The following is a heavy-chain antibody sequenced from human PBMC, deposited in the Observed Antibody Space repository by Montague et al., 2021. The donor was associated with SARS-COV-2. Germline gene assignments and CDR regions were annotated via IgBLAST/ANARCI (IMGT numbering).Heavy chain of an antibody. CDR3: ARTSASSDY. V-gene: IGHV6-1*01. D-gene: IGHD1-26*01. Sequence: CAISGDSVAGDSAAWNWIRQSPSRGLEWQGRTYYRSKWYNDYAVSVKSRITINPDTSKNQISLRLNSVTPEDTAVYYCARTSASSDYWGQGTLVTVSS. CDR2: TYYRSKWYN. CDR1: GDSVAGDSAA. J-gene: IGHJ4*02.